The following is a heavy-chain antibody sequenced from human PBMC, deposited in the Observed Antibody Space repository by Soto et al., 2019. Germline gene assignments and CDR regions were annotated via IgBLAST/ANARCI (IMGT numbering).Heavy chain of an antibody. J-gene: IGHJ4*02. CDR1: GFSLSTSGVG. Sequence: QITLKESGPTLVKPTQTLTLTCTFSGFSLSTSGVGVGWIRQPPGKALEWLALIYWDDDKRYSPSLKSRLTITKDTSKNQVVLTMTNMDPEDTATYYCAHHSTSWYRINCWGQGTLVTVSS. V-gene: IGHV2-5*02. CDR2: IYWDDDK. D-gene: IGHD2-2*01. CDR3: AHHSTSWYRINC.